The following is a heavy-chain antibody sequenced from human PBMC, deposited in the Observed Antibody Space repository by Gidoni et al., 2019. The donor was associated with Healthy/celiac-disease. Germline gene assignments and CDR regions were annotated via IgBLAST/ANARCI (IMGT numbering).Heavy chain of an antibody. CDR2: ISSNWGST. CDR3: ARVRVKDQLLFNPTDY. J-gene: IGHJ4*02. D-gene: IGHD2-2*01. CDR1: GFTFSSYA. Sequence: EVQLVESGGGLVQPGGSLRLSCAASGFTFSSYAMHWVRQAPGKGLEYVSAISSNWGSTYYANSVKGRFTISRDNSKNTLYLQMGSLRAEDMAVYYCARVRVKDQLLFNPTDYWGQGTLVTVSS. V-gene: IGHV3-64*01.